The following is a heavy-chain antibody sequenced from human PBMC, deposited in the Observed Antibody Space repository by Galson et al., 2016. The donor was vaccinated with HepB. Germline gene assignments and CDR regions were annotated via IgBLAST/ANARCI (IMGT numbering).Heavy chain of an antibody. V-gene: IGHV3-30*04. CDR1: GFTFSSYA. CDR3: VRDDSFGWYAFDI. CDR2: ISYDGSSE. D-gene: IGHD3-9*01. Sequence: SLRLSCAASGFTFSSYAMHWVRQAPGKGLEWVAVISYDGSSEHYADSVKGRFTISRDNARNTLDLQMNNLRAEDTAVYYCVRDDSFGWYAFDIWGQGTVVTVSS. J-gene: IGHJ3*02.